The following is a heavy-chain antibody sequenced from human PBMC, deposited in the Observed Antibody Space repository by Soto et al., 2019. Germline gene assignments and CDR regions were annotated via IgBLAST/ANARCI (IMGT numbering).Heavy chain of an antibody. CDR2: IFYSENT. CDR3: ALVSVDMPPIVYSYPYGVYV. D-gene: IGHD1-26*01. Sequence: PSENPDLTSTVSGDSVTSGSHYWSWIRQPPGKGLEYIGYIFYSENTSYHPSLKSRVTISVDTSKNQFSLKLSSVTAADTALYYCALVSVDMPPIVYSYPYGVYVCVNG. V-gene: IGHV4-61*01. CDR1: GDSVTSGSHY. J-gene: IGHJ6*04.